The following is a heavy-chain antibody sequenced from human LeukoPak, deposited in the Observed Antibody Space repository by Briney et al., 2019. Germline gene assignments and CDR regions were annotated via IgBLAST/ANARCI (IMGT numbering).Heavy chain of an antibody. D-gene: IGHD2-15*01. Sequence: PSETLSLTCTVSGGSISSYYWSWIRQPPGKGLEWIGYIYYSGSTNYKPSLKSRVTISVDTSKNQFSLKLSSVTAADTAVYYCARGRYCSGGSCYPDAFDIWGQGTMVTVSS. CDR1: GGSISSYY. CDR2: IYYSGST. CDR3: ARGRYCSGGSCYPDAFDI. J-gene: IGHJ3*02. V-gene: IGHV4-59*01.